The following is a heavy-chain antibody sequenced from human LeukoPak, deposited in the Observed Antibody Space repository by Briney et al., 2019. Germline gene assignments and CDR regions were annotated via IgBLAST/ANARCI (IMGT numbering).Heavy chain of an antibody. J-gene: IGHJ5*02. V-gene: IGHV3-7*01. D-gene: IGHD6-19*01. Sequence: PGGSLRLSCAASGLTFRSYWMSWVRQVPGKGLEWVANVNPDGGTKNYVASVKGRITISRDNAANSLYLQMNSLRAEDTAVYYCARVYSSGWYNWFDPWGQGTLVTVSS. CDR3: ARVYSSGWYNWFDP. CDR2: VNPDGGTK. CDR1: GLTFRSYW.